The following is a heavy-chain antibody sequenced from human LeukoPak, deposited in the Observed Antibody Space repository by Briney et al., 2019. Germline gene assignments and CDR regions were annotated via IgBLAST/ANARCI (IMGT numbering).Heavy chain of an antibody. D-gene: IGHD5-18*01. V-gene: IGHV3-66*01. Sequence: PGGSLRLSCAASGFTVSSNYMSWVRQAPGKGLEWVSVIYSGGSTYYADSVKGRFTISRDNPKNTLYLQMNSLRAEDTAVYYCARDRGRGYSYGYTHWGQGTLVTVSS. CDR1: GFTVSSNY. CDR2: IYSGGST. CDR3: ARDRGRGYSYGYTH. J-gene: IGHJ4*02.